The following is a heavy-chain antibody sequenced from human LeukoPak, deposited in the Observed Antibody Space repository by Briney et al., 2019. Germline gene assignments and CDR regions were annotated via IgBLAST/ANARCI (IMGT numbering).Heavy chain of an antibody. CDR2: MNSDGTIT. J-gene: IGHJ3*02. CDR1: GFTFTSYW. Sequence: LAGGSLRLSCAASGFTFTSYWMHWVRQVPGKGLVWVSRMNSDGTITSYMDTVKGRFTISRDNARNTLYLQMTSLRAEDTAVYYCARGSNGALDIWGQGTMATVSS. V-gene: IGHV3-74*01. CDR3: ARGSNGALDI.